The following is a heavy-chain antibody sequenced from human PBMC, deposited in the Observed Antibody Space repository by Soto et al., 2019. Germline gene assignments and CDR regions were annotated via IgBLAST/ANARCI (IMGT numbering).Heavy chain of an antibody. V-gene: IGHV3-11*01. D-gene: IGHD2-21*02. CDR3: ARDGVVVVTAIPGNWFDP. J-gene: IGHJ5*02. CDR1: GFTFSDYY. CDR2: ISSSGSTI. Sequence: LSLTCAASGFTFSDYYMSWIRQAPGKGLEWVSYISSSGSTIYYADSVKGRFTISRDNAKNSLYLQMNSLRAEDTAVYYCARDGVVVVTAIPGNWFDPWGQGTLVTVSS.